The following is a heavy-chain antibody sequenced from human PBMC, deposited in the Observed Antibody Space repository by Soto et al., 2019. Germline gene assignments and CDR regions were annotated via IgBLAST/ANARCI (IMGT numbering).Heavy chain of an antibody. CDR1: GGTFSSYA. CDR3: AGARGFAVVPADRVACWCDP. D-gene: IGHD2-2*01. CDR2: IIPIFGTA. Sequence: SVKVSCKASGGTFSSYAISWVRQAPGQGLEWMGGIIPIFGTANYAQKFQGRVTITADESTSTAYMERSSLRSEDTAVYYCAGARGFAVVPADRVACWCDPWGQGTRVTVSS. V-gene: IGHV1-69*13. J-gene: IGHJ5*02.